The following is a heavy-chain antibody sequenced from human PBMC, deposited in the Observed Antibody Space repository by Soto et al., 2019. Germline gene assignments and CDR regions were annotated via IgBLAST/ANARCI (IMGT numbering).Heavy chain of an antibody. J-gene: IGHJ5*02. CDR1: GGSISSSY. D-gene: IGHD3-3*01. V-gene: IGHV4-59*01. CDR3: ARNTGLRSPFDP. Sequence: QVQLQESGPGLVKPSETLSLTFPVYGGSISSSYWGWIRKPPGKGLEWIGNIDYIGSTNYNASLKRPAAISVDSSKNQFALKLTSVTATDTAIYFCARNTGLRSPFDPWVQGTLVTVSS. CDR2: IDYIGST.